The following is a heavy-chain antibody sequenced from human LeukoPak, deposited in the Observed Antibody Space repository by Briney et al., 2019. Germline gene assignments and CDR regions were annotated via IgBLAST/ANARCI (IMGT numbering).Heavy chain of an antibody. D-gene: IGHD2-2*01. Sequence: LSGGSLRLSCTASGFTFGDYAMSWVRQAPGKGLEWVGFIRSKAYGGTPEYAASVKGRFTTSRDDSKSIAYLQMNSLKTEDTAMYFCTRIGTSGGEFDYWGQGTLVTVSS. J-gene: IGHJ4*02. CDR2: IRSKAYGGTP. V-gene: IGHV3-49*04. CDR3: TRIGTSGGEFDY. CDR1: GFTFGDYA.